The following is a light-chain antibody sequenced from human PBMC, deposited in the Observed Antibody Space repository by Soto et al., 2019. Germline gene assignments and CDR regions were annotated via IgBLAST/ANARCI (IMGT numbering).Light chain of an antibody. V-gene: IGKV3-11*01. CDR1: QSVSSS. J-gene: IGKJ1*01. CDR3: QQRSNWSWT. CDR2: GAS. Sequence: EIVLTQSPATLSLSPGERATLSCRASQSVSSSFAWYQQKPGQAPRLLIYGASNRATGIPPRFSGSGSGTDYTLTISSLQHNHFAVTCCQQRSNWSWTFGQGTKVEIK.